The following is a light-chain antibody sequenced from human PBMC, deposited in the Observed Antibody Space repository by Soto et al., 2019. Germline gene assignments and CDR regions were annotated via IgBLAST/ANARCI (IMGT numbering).Light chain of an antibody. CDR3: CSYAGNYAWV. Sequence: QSALTQPRSVSGSLGHSVTISCTGTNRDVGDYNYVSWYRQYPGKAPKLIIYYVSRRPSGVPDRFSGSKSGNTASLTISGLPAEDEADYHCCSYAGNYAWVFGGGTKLTVL. V-gene: IGLV2-11*01. CDR2: YVS. CDR1: NRDVGDYNY. J-gene: IGLJ3*02.